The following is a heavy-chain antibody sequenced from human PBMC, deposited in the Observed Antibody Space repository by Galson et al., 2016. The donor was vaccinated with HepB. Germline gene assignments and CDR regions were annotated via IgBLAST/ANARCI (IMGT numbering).Heavy chain of an antibody. CDR1: GYTFNNYA. CDR3: TTGNLNQWFDP. Sequence: SVKVSCKASGYTFNNYAINWVRQAPGQGLEYMGWINTATGIPTYVQAFTGRFVFSVDTSFSTAFLQISGLRADDTAVYYCTTGNLNQWFDPWGQGTLVTVSS. V-gene: IGHV7-4-1*02. CDR2: INTATGIP. J-gene: IGHJ5*02. D-gene: IGHD1-1*01.